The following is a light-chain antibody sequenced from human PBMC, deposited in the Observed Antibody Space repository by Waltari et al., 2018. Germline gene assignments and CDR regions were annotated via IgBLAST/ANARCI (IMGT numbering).Light chain of an antibody. CDR3: QQRSSWPEIT. V-gene: IGKV3-11*01. Sequence: EIVLPQSPATLSLSPGERATLSCRASQSVSSYLAWYQQKPGQAPRLLIYDASNRATGIPARFSGSGSGTDFTLTISSLEPEDFAVYYCQQRSSWPEITFGPGTKVDIK. J-gene: IGKJ3*01. CDR1: QSVSSY. CDR2: DAS.